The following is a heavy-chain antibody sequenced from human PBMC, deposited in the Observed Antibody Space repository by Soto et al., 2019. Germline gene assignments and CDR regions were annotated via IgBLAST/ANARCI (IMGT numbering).Heavy chain of an antibody. CDR3: ARQDATRGYYAFWSGFPVAH. Sequence: SETLSLTCTVSGGSISSSSYYWGWVRQSPGKGLEWIGSIYYAGDTQYNPSLKSRVTLSVDRSNNQFSLKVTSVTAADTAVYYCARQDATRGYYAFWSGFPVAHWGQGTLVTVSS. J-gene: IGHJ4*02. V-gene: IGHV4-39*01. CDR1: GGSISSSSYY. CDR2: IYYAGDT. D-gene: IGHD3-3*01.